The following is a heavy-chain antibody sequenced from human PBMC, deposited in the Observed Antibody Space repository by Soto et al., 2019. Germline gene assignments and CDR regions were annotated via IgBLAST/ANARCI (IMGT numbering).Heavy chain of an antibody. CDR3: ARVSGLGQAAFDI. Sequence: EVQLVESGGGLVQPGGSLRLSCAASGFTLSDYSMHWVRQAAGKGLEYVSAISYKGDTTYYANSMKGRFTISRDNSKNTLYLQMGSLRAEDMAVYYCARVSGLGQAAFDIWGQGTMVTVSS. V-gene: IGHV3-64*01. CDR2: ISYKGDTT. J-gene: IGHJ3*02. CDR1: GFTLSDYS. D-gene: IGHD1-1*01.